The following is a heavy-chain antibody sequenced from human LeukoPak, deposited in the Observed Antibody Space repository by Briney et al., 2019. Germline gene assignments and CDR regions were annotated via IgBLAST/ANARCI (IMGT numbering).Heavy chain of an antibody. CDR2: ISDYNGNT. D-gene: IGHD1-7*01. J-gene: IGHJ5*02. Sequence: ASVKVSCKASGYTFTSYGISWVRQAPGQGLEWMGWISDYNGNTNYAQKLQGRDTMTTDTSTSTAYMELRSLRSDDTAVYYCARVDWNYFWFDPWGQGTLVTVSS. CDR3: ARVDWNYFWFDP. V-gene: IGHV1-18*01. CDR1: GYTFTSYG.